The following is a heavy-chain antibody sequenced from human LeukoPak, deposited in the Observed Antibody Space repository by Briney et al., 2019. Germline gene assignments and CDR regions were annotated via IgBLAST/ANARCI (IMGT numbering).Heavy chain of an antibody. CDR1: GYSISSGYY. CDR2: IYHSGST. Sequence: SGTLSLTCAVSGYSISSGYYWGWIRQPPGKGLEWIGSIYHSGSTYYNPSLKSRVTISVDTSKNQFSLMLSSVTAADTAVYYCAREYYGTFDYWGQGTLVTVSS. CDR3: AREYYGTFDY. J-gene: IGHJ4*02. D-gene: IGHD2/OR15-2a*01. V-gene: IGHV4-38-2*02.